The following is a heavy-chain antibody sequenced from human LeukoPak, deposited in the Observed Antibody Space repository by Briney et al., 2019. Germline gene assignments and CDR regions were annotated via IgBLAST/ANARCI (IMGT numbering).Heavy chain of an antibody. V-gene: IGHV1-46*01. J-gene: IGHJ4*02. CDR1: GYTFTSNY. D-gene: IGHD3-22*01. Sequence: ASVKVSCKAFGYTFTSNYMHWVRQAPGQGLEWMGIINPSGGSTSYAQKFQGRVTMTRDMSTSTVYMELSSLRSEDTAVYYCARAPAYYDSSGYWSQPDWGQGTLVTVSS. CDR2: INPSGGST. CDR3: ARAPAYYDSSGYWSQPD.